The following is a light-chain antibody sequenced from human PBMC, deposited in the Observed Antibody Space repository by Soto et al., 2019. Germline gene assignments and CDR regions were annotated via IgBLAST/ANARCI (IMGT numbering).Light chain of an antibody. Sequence: EVVMTQSPATLSVSPGERATLSCRASQSISNSLAWYQQKPGQAPRLLIYAASTRATGIPARFSGSGSGTEFTLTISSLQSEDFAVYYCQQYNNWPRTFGQGTRLEIK. CDR3: QQYNNWPRT. V-gene: IGKV3-15*01. CDR1: QSISNS. CDR2: AAS. J-gene: IGKJ5*01.